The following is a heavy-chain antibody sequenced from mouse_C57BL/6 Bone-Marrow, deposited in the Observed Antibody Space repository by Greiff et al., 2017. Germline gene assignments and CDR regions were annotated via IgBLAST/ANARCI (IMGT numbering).Heavy chain of an antibody. Sequence: VQLQQPGAELVKPGASVKLSCKASGYTFTSYWMQWVKQRPGQGLEWIGEIDPSDSYTNYNQKFKGKATLTVDTSSSTAYMQLSSLTSEDSAVYFCARGPYYGSSYAWFAYWGQGTLVTVSA. CDR2: IDPSDSYT. CDR3: ARGPYYGSSYAWFAY. V-gene: IGHV1-50*01. CDR1: GYTFTSYW. D-gene: IGHD1-1*01. J-gene: IGHJ3*01.